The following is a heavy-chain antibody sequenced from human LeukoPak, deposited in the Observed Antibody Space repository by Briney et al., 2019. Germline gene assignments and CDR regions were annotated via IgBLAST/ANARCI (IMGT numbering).Heavy chain of an antibody. J-gene: IGHJ5*02. CDR2: ISGSGGST. Sequence: GGSLRLSCAASGFTFSSCAMSWVRQAPGKGLEWVSAISGSGGSTYYADSVKGRFTISRDNSKNTLYLQMNSLRAEDTAVYYCAKDRFRPTIFGVGNWFDPWGQGTLVTVSS. V-gene: IGHV3-23*01. CDR1: GFTFSSCA. D-gene: IGHD3-3*01. CDR3: AKDRFRPTIFGVGNWFDP.